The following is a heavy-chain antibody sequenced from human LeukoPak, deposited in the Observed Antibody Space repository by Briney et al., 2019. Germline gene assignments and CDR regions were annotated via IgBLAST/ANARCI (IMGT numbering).Heavy chain of an antibody. CDR1: GGSVSSGSYY. CDR3: AREGTAGTNLNWFDP. J-gene: IGHJ5*02. V-gene: IGHV4-61*01. CDR2: IYYSGSA. D-gene: IGHD1-1*01. Sequence: SETLSLTCTVSGGSVSSGSYYWSWIRQPPGKGLEWIGYIYYSGSAKYNPSLKSRVTISVDTSKNQFSLKLSSVTAADTAVYYCAREGTAGTNLNWFDPWGQGTLVTVSS.